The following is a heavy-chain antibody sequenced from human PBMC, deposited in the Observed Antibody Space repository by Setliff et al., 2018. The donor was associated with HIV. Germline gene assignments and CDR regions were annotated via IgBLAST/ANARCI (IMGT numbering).Heavy chain of an antibody. CDR1: GYSISSGYY. CDR2: IYHNGIT. V-gene: IGHV4-38-2*01. Sequence: SETLSLTCGVSGYSISSGYYWGWIRQPPGKGLEWIGSIYHNGITYYNPSLESRITISVDTSKKQFSLDLSSVTAADTAVYFCARAIVKTGYHTKSRVFDYWGQGTLVTVSS. CDR3: ARAIVKTGYHTKSRVFDY. D-gene: IGHD3-9*01. J-gene: IGHJ4*02.